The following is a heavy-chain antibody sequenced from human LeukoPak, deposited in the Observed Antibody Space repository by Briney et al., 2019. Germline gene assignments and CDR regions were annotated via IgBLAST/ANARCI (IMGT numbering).Heavy chain of an antibody. CDR1: GYTFTGYY. V-gene: IGHV1-2*02. CDR3: ARGRIAARSRPNYYYYYMDV. CDR2: INPNSGGT. Sequence: ASVKVSCKASGYTFTGYYMHWVRQAPGQGLEWMGWINPNSGGTNYAQKFQGRVTMTRDTSISTADMELSRLRSDDTAVYYCARGRIAARSRPNYYYYYMDVWGKGTTVTVSS. J-gene: IGHJ6*03. D-gene: IGHD6-6*01.